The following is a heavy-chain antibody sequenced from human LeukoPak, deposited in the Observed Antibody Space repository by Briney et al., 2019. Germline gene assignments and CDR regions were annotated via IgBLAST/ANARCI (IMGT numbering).Heavy chain of an antibody. Sequence: SETLSLTCTVSGGSISSSSYYWGWIRQPPGKGLEWIGSIYYSGSTYYNPSLKSRVTISVDTSKNQFSLKLSSVTAADTAVYYCARYNGDIEWFDPCGQGTLVTVSS. CDR3: ARYNGDIEWFDP. J-gene: IGHJ5*02. CDR1: GGSISSSSYY. V-gene: IGHV4-39*07. D-gene: IGHD2-8*01. CDR2: IYYSGST.